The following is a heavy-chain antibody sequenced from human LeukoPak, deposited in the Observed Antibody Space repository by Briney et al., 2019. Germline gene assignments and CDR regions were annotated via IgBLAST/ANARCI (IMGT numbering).Heavy chain of an antibody. CDR1: GFTFSSYA. J-gene: IGHJ4*02. V-gene: IGHV3-23*01. D-gene: IGHD3-3*01. Sequence: GGSLRLSCAVSGFTFSSYAMSWVRQAPGKGLEWVSAISGSGGSTYYADSVKGRFTISRDNSKNTLYLQMNSLRAEDTAVYYCAKGTSYDFWSGYYYFDYWGQGTLVTVSS. CDR2: ISGSGGST. CDR3: AKGTSYDFWSGYYYFDY.